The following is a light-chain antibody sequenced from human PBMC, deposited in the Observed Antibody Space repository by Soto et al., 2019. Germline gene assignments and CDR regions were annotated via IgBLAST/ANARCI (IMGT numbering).Light chain of an antibody. CDR1: HSVSSN. V-gene: IGKV3-15*01. CDR2: GAS. Sequence: EGVMTQSPATRSVSPGGRATLAGRASHSVSSNLAWYHQKPGQAPRPLIYGASTRATGIPARFSGSVSGTDFTLTITRLEPEDFAVFYCQQYGSSEIIFGQGTRLEIK. CDR3: QQYGSSEII. J-gene: IGKJ5*01.